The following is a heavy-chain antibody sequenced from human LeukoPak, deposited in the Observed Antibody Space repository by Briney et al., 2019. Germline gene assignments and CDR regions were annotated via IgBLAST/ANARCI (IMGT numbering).Heavy chain of an antibody. CDR2: ISSSGSYI. CDR3: AGRPCSGGVCAFDS. J-gene: IGHJ4*02. V-gene: IGHV3-21*06. D-gene: IGHD2-8*02. CDR1: GYTFSSYS. Sequence: GGSLRLSCAASGYTFSSYSMNWVRQAPGKGLEWVSSISSSGSYIYYADSVKGRFTISRDNAKNLLYLQMNSLRAEDTAVFYCAGRPCSGGVCAFDSWGQGTLVTVSS.